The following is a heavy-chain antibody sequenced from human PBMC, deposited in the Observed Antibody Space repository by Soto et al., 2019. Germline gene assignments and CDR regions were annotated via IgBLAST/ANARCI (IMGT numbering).Heavy chain of an antibody. CDR3: ATETGVYYGMDV. Sequence: ASVKVSCKVSGYTLTELSMHWVRQAPGKGLEWMGGFDPEDGETIYAQKFQGRVTMTEDTSTDTAYMELSSLRSEDTAVYYCATETGVYYGMDVWGQGTTVTVSS. CDR1: GYTLTELS. D-gene: IGHD7-27*01. J-gene: IGHJ6*02. CDR2: FDPEDGET. V-gene: IGHV1-24*01.